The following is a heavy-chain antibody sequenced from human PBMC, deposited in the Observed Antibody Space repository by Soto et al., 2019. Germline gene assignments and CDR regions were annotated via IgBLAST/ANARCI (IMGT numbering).Heavy chain of an antibody. V-gene: IGHV3-74*01. D-gene: IGHD6-19*01. Sequence: EVQLVQSGGGLVQPGGSLRLSCAASGFTFSVNWMHWVRQAPGKGLVWVSHIKRDGSSTNYADSVKGRFTISRDNAKNTVYLQMNSLRAEDTAVYYCARGGEKQWLAIDFWGQGTLVTVSS. J-gene: IGHJ4*02. CDR1: GFTFSVNW. CDR3: ARGGEKQWLAIDF. CDR2: IKRDGSST.